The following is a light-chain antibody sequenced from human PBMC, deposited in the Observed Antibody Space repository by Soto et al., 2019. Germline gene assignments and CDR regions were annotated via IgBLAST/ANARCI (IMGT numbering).Light chain of an antibody. CDR1: QSVSSSH. CDR3: LQYKNSPIT. Sequence: EIVLTQSPGTLSLSPGERATLSCRASQSVSSSHLAWYQHKPGQAPRLLIYGASSRATGIPDRFSGSGSGTDFTLTISSLQPEDFATYYCLQYKNSPITFGQGTRLEIK. J-gene: IGKJ5*01. V-gene: IGKV3-20*01. CDR2: GAS.